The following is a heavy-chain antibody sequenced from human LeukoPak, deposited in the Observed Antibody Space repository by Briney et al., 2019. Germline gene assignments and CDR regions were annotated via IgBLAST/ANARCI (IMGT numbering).Heavy chain of an antibody. CDR3: AKDTGGLGP. J-gene: IGHJ5*02. Sequence: GGSLRLSCAASGFTFSGYTMHWVRQAPGKGLEWVSLISWDGGSTYYADSVKGRFTISRDNSKNSLYLQMNSLKTEDTALYYCAKDTGGLGPWGQGTLVTVSS. V-gene: IGHV3-43*01. CDR1: GFTFSGYT. D-gene: IGHD3-16*01. CDR2: ISWDGGST.